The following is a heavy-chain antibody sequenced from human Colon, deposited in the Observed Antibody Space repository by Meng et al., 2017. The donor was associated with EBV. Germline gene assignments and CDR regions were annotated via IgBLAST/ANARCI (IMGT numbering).Heavy chain of an antibody. CDR1: GGSFRDYY. J-gene: IGHJ5*02. CDR3: ARRGPSGNFSP. Sequence: QVPHQQWGAGLLKPSETLSRSCAVYGGSFRDYYWTWIRHPPGKGLEWIGEIDHRGNTKYNPSLKSRVTISLDTSKKQFSLKVSSVTAADSAVYYCARRGPSGNFSPWSQGALVTVSS. V-gene: IGHV4-34*01. CDR2: IDHRGNT. D-gene: IGHD3-10*01.